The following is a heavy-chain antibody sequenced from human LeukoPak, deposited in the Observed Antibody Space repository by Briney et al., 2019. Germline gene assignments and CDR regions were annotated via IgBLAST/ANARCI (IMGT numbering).Heavy chain of an antibody. D-gene: IGHD2-2*01. Sequence: ASVKVSCKAPGYTFTGYYMHWVRLAPGQGLEWMGWISAYNGNTNYAQKLQGRVTMTTDTSTSTAYMELRSLRSDDTAVYYCARVLPANGDAFDIWGQGTMVTVSS. CDR3: ARVLPANGDAFDI. J-gene: IGHJ3*02. CDR1: GYTFTGYY. V-gene: IGHV1-18*04. CDR2: ISAYNGNT.